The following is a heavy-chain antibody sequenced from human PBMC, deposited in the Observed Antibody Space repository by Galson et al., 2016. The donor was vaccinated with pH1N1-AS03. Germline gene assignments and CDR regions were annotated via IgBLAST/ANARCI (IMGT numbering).Heavy chain of an antibody. J-gene: IGHJ4*02. CDR2: IWYDGSNK. Sequence: SLRLSCAAPGFSFSSFGMHWVRQAPGKGLEWEAVIWYDGSNKYYADSVKGRFTISRDNTKNTLYLQMNSLRVEDTAVYFCARGRGYGQYYFDYWGQGTLVTVSS. CDR3: ARGRGYGQYYFDY. D-gene: IGHD3-10*01. CDR1: GFSFSSFG. V-gene: IGHV3-33*01.